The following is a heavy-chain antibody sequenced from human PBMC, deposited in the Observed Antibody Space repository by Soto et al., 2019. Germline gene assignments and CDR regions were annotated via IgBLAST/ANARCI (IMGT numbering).Heavy chain of an antibody. CDR3: ARALSYGSGGPTWFAP. CDR2: IWYDGSNK. CDR1: GFIFSSYG. Sequence: QVQLVESGGGVVQPGRSLRLSCAASGFIFSSYGMHWVRQAPGKGLEWVAVIWYDGSNKYYADSVKGRFTISRDNSKNTLYLRMHSLRAEDMAVYYCARALSYGSGGPTWFAPWGQGTLVTVSS. V-gene: IGHV3-33*01. J-gene: IGHJ5*02. D-gene: IGHD3-10*01.